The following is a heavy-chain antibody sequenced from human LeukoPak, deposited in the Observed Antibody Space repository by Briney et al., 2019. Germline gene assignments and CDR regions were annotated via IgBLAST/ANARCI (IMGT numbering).Heavy chain of an antibody. V-gene: IGHV1-8*01. D-gene: IGHD4-17*01. CDR2: MNPNSGNT. CDR1: GYTFTSYD. CDR3: ARVDYGDYALDP. Sequence: ASVKVSCKASGYTFTSYDISWVRQATGQGLEWMGWMNPNSGNTGYAQKFQGRVTMTRNTSISTAYMELSSLRSEDTAVYYCARVDYGDYALDPWGQGTLVTVSS. J-gene: IGHJ5*02.